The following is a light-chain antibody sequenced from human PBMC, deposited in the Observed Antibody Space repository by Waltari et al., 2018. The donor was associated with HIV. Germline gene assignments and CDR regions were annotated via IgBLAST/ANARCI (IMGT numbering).Light chain of an antibody. J-gene: IGKJ5*01. Sequence: LVLTQSPRTLPLPPGQRATLSCRPSQSIASTYLAWNQHIPGNAPRLLFYSASTRATGIPDMCSGSGSGTVFTLTIGRLEPEDFVVYYCQYYGSASSTFGQGTRLEIK. CDR2: SAS. CDR3: QYYGSASST. V-gene: IGKV3-20*01. CDR1: QSIASTY.